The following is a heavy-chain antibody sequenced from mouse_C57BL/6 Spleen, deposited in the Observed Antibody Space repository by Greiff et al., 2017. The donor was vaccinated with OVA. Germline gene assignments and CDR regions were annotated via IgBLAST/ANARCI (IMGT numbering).Heavy chain of an antibody. CDR3: ARHGGDYDDYAMDY. D-gene: IGHD2-4*01. CDR2: ISTGGGST. V-gene: IGHV5-12*01. J-gene: IGHJ4*01. CDR1: GFTFSDYY. Sequence: EVKLMESGGGLVQPGGSLKLSCAASGFTFSDYYMYWVRQTPEKRLEWVAYISTGGGSTYYPDTVKGRFTISRDNAKNTLYLQMSRLKSEDTAMYYCARHGGDYDDYAMDYWGQGTSVTVSS.